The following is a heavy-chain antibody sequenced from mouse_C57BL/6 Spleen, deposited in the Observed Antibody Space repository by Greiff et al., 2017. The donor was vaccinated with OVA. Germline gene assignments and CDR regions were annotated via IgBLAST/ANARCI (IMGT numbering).Heavy chain of an antibody. CDR3: ARCYGRGHFDY. D-gene: IGHD1-1*01. J-gene: IGHJ2*01. CDR1: GYAFSSYW. V-gene: IGHV1-80*01. CDR2: IYPGDGDT. Sequence: VQLQQSGAELVKPGASVKFSCKASGYAFSSYWMNWVKQRPGKGLEWIGQIYPGDGDTNYNGKFKGKATLTADKSSSTAFMQLNSLTSEDSAVYFCARCYGRGHFDYWGQGTTLTVSS.